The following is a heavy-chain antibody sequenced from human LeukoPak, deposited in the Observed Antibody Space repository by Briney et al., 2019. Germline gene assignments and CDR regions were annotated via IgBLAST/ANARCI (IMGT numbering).Heavy chain of an antibody. CDR2: ISGSGGST. CDR1: GFTFSSYA. Sequence: PGGSLRLSCAASGFTFSSYAMSWVRQAPGKGLEWVSAISGSGGSTYYADSVKGRFTISRDNSKNTLYLQMNSLRAEDTAVYYCAMLIRMSWYFDLWGRGTLVTVSS. D-gene: IGHD2-21*01. J-gene: IGHJ2*01. V-gene: IGHV3-23*01. CDR3: AMLIRMSWYFDL.